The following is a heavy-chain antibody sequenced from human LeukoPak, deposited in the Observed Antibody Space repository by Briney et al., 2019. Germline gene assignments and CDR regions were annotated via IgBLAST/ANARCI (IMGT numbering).Heavy chain of an antibody. Sequence: GASVKVSCMASGHTFTSISWVRQAPGQGLEGMGWVNTYNGHTHTGNTNYAQKVQGRVTMTTDTSTNTAYMELRSLRSDDTAIYYCARRSGALDAFDIWGQGTMVTVSS. CDR3: ARRSGALDAFDI. D-gene: IGHD5-24*01. CDR2: VNTYNGHTHTGNT. V-gene: IGHV1-18*01. CDR1: GHTFTS. J-gene: IGHJ3*02.